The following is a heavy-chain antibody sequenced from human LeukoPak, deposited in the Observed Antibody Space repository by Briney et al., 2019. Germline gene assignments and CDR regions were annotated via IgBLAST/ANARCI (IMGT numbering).Heavy chain of an antibody. V-gene: IGHV4-34*01. CDR1: GGSFSGYY. J-gene: IGHJ4*02. CDR3: ARDNGPYYFDY. CDR2: INHSGST. Sequence: SETLSLTCAVYGGSFSGYYWSWIRQPPGKGLEWIGEINHSGSTNYNPSLKSRVTISVDTSKNRFSLKLSSVTAADTAVYYCARDNGPYYFDYWGQGTLVTVSS. D-gene: IGHD2-8*01.